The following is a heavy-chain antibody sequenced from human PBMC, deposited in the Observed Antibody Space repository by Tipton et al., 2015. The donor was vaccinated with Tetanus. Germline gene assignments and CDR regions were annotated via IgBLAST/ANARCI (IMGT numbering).Heavy chain of an antibody. Sequence: QLVQSGAEVKEPGASVKVSCKASGYTFTSYYMHWVRQAPGQGLEWMGIINPSGGSTSYAQKFQGRVTMTRDTSTSTVYMELSSLRSEDTAVYYCAGESGEYYGSTNNWFDPWGQGTLVTVSS. CDR2: INPSGGST. V-gene: IGHV1-46*01. CDR1: GYTFTSYY. CDR3: AGESGEYYGSTNNWFDP. J-gene: IGHJ5*02. D-gene: IGHD3-10*01.